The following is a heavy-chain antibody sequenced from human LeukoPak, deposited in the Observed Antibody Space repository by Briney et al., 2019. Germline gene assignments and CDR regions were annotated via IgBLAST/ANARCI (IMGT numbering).Heavy chain of an antibody. CDR1: GFTFSSYG. J-gene: IGHJ6*02. V-gene: IGHV3-30*18. D-gene: IGHD2-8*01. CDR2: ISYDGSSM. Sequence: GGSLRLSCEASGFTFSSYGIHWVRQALGKGLGWVAVISYDGSSMFYADSVKGRFTVSRDNLKNTLYLQMDSLRAEDSAVYYCAKLPFPSRMSYHYYGMDVWGQGTTVTVSS. CDR3: AKLPFPSRMSYHYYGMDV.